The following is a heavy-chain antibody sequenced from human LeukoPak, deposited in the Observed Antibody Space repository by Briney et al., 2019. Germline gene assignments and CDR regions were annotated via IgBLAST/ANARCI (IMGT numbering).Heavy chain of an antibody. CDR1: GGSFSGSY. CDR3: ARHLYESRGQTSFDY. D-gene: IGHD3-22*01. V-gene: IGHV4-59*08. CDR2: ISYSGST. Sequence: SETLSLTCAVYGGSFSGSYWSWIRQPPGKGLEWIGYISYSGSTNYNPSLKSRVTISVDTSQNQFSLKLSSVTAADTAMYYCARHLYESRGQTSFDYWGQGTLVTVSS. J-gene: IGHJ4*02.